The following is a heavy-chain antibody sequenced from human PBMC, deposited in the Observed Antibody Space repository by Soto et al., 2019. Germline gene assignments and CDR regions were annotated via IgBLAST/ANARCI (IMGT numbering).Heavy chain of an antibody. Sequence: PSETLSLTCAVSSASINKYYWAWIRQPAGKGLEWIGRVYSSGSANYNPSLEGRVTMSVDTSKNQFSLKLNSLTAADTALYFCAREKGPPADPFYFDYWGQGILVTVS. D-gene: IGHD2-2*01. CDR1: SASINKYY. J-gene: IGHJ4*02. CDR3: AREKGPPADPFYFDY. V-gene: IGHV4-4*07. CDR2: VYSSGSA.